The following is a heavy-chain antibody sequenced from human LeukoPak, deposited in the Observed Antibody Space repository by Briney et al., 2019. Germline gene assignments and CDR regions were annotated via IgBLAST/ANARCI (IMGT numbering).Heavy chain of an antibody. CDR3: ARAADIVVVVAARRGYYFDY. CDR1: GYTFTSYD. J-gene: IGHJ4*02. V-gene: IGHV1-69*13. CDR2: IIPIFGTA. Sequence: SVKVSCKASGYTFTSYDINWVRQAPGQGLEWMGGIIPIFGTANYAQKFQGRVTITADESTSTAYMELSSLRSEDTAVYYCARAADIVVVVAARRGYYFDYWGQGTLVTVSS. D-gene: IGHD2-15*01.